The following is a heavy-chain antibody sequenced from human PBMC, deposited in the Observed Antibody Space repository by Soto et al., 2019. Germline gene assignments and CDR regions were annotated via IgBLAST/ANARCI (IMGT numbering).Heavy chain of an antibody. V-gene: IGHV1-2*04. CDR2: INPNSGGT. J-gene: IGHJ6*02. CDR1: GDTFTGYY. D-gene: IGHD3-22*01. Sequence: ASVKVSCKASGDTFTGYYMHWVRQAPGQGLEWMGWINPNSGGTNYAQKFQGWVTMTRDTSISTAYMELSRLRSDDTAVYYCARDIFGGHDSRVYYYYYGMDVWGQGTTVTVSS. CDR3: ARDIFGGHDSRVYYYYYGMDV.